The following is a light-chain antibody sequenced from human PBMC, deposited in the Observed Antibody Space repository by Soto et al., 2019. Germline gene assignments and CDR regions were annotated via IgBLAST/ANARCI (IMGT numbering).Light chain of an antibody. CDR2: GNN. J-gene: IGLJ1*01. CDR1: SNIGSGYD. CDR3: QSYDSGLSGPCV. V-gene: IGLV1-40*03. Sequence: SNIGSGYDVHWYQQLPGTAPNLLIYGNNNRPSGVPDRFSGSRSGASASLAITGLQAEDEADYYCQSYDSGLSGPCVFGTGTKLTVL.